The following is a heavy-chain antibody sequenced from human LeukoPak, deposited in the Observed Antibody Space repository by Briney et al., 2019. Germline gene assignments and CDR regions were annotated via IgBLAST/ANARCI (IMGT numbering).Heavy chain of an antibody. D-gene: IGHD3-3*01. CDR1: GFTFNSYA. CDR2: ISYDGSNK. CDR3: TREQTPRFQNTGMDV. V-gene: IGHV3-30*04. J-gene: IGHJ6*04. Sequence: GGSLRLSCAASGFTFNSYAMHWVRQAPGKGLEWVSAISYDGSNKKYADSVKGRFTISRDNSKNTLYLQMNSLRGEETAVYYCTREQTPRFQNTGMDVWSKGTTLTASS.